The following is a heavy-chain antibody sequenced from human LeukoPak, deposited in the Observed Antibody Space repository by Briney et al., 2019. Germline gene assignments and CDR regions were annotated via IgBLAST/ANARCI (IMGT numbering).Heavy chain of an antibody. CDR3: ARSPLYCSGGSCYGRFDP. Sequence: PSETLSLTCAVSGYSISSSYYWGWIRQPPGKRLVGIGSIYHSGSTYYYPSLKSRLTISADTSKNQFSLKLSSVTAADTAVYYCARSPLYCSGGSCYGRFDPWGEGTLVTVSS. CDR2: IYHSGST. CDR1: GYSISSSYY. J-gene: IGHJ5*02. D-gene: IGHD2-15*01. V-gene: IGHV4-38-2*01.